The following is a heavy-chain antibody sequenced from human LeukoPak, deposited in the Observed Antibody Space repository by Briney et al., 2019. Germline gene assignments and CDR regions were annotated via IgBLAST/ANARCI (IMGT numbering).Heavy chain of an antibody. Sequence: GGSLRPSCAASGFTFSSYSMNWVRQAPGKGLEWVSSISSSSSYIYYADSVKGRFTISRDNAKNSLYLQMNSLRAEDTAVYYCARDRRSGTLWDYWGQGTLVTVSS. V-gene: IGHV3-21*01. CDR3: ARDRRSGTLWDY. CDR2: ISSSSSYI. D-gene: IGHD1-26*01. CDR1: GFTFSSYS. J-gene: IGHJ4*02.